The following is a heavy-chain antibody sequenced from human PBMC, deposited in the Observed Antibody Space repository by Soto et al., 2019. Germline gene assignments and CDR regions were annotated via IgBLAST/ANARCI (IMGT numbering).Heavy chain of an antibody. CDR3: ARAYSTSPTPFDY. V-gene: IGHV4-59*01. CDR2: IYYSGSN. J-gene: IGHJ4*02. CDR1: GGSISDYY. D-gene: IGHD2-2*01. Sequence: PSETLSLTCTVSGGSISDYYWNWIRQPPGKGLEWIRYIYYSGSNSYNPSLKSRVTISVDTSKNHFSLKLSSVTAADTAVYYCARAYSTSPTPFDYWGQGTLVTVSS.